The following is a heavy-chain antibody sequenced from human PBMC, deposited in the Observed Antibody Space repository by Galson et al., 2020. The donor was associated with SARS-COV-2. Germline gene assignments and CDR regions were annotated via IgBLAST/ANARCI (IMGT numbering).Heavy chain of an antibody. V-gene: IGHV1-69*13. J-gene: IGHJ6*03. CDR2: IIPIFHTA. D-gene: IGHD2-21*01. CDR3: ATNPHANSGYFYGDYYYMDV. CDR1: GYTFTSYG. Sequence: SVKVSCKASGYTFTSYGISWVRQAPGQGLEWVGGIIPIFHTANYAQNFQDRVTITADESTSTAYMELFSLKSEDTAVYFCATNPHANSGYFYGDYYYMDVWGEGTTVTVSS.